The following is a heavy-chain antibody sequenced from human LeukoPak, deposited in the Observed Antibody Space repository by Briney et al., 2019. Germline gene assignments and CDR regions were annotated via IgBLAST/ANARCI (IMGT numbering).Heavy chain of an antibody. D-gene: IGHD3-16*01. CDR2: ISYDGIIK. J-gene: IGHJ4*02. V-gene: IGHV3-30*16. Sequence: GSLRLSCAASGFTFSSFAMHWVRQAPGKGPEWVAVISYDGIIKYYADSVKGRFTISRDNSKNTLYLQMNSLRAEDTAVYYCAKNPTFSYVWGGPGPHSFDYGAREP. CDR1: GFTFSSFA. CDR3: AKNPTFSYVWGGPGPHSFDY.